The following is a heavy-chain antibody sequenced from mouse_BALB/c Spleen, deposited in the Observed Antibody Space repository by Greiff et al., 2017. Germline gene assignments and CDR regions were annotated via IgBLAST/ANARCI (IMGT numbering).Heavy chain of an antibody. J-gene: IGHJ4*01. CDR1: GFTFSDYG. CDR3: AREGYDYAMDY. CDR2: ISNLAYSI. D-gene: IGHD2-14*01. V-gene: IGHV5-15*02. Sequence: EVKLVESGGGLVQPGGSRKLSCAASGFTFSDYGMAWVRQAPGKGPEWVAFISNLAYSIYYADTVTGRFTISRENAKNTLYLEMSSLRSEDTAMYYCAREGYDYAMDYLGQGTSVTVSS.